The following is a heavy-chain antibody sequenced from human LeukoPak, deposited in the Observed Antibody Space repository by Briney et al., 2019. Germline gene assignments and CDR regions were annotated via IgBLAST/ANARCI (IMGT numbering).Heavy chain of an antibody. Sequence: SETLSLTCAVYGGSFSGYYWSWIRQPPGKGLEGIGEINHSGSTNYNPSLKSRVTISVDTSKNQFSLKLSSVNAADTAVYYCARHNSPGIAVAGPERRSWYFDLWGRGTLVTVSS. V-gene: IGHV4-34*01. CDR1: GGSFSGYY. J-gene: IGHJ2*01. CDR2: INHSGST. CDR3: ARHNSPGIAVAGPERRSWYFDL. D-gene: IGHD6-19*01.